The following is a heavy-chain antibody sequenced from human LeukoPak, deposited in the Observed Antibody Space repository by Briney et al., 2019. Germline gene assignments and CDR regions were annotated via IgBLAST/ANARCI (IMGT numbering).Heavy chain of an antibody. D-gene: IGHD3-10*01. CDR3: ASGLWFGEY. CDR2: IYPGDSDT. V-gene: IGHV5-51*01. Sequence: GASLQISCEGSGSSFTTYWIGWVRQLPGKGLEWMGIIYPGDSDTRYSPSFQGQVTISADKSISTAYLQWSRLKASDTAMYYCASGLWFGEYWGQGTLVTVSS. CDR1: GSSFTTYW. J-gene: IGHJ4*02.